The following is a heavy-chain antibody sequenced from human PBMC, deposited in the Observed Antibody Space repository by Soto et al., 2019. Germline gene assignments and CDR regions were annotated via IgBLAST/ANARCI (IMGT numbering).Heavy chain of an antibody. D-gene: IGHD5-18*01. V-gene: IGHV4-30-4*01. CDR1: GGSISSGDYY. CDR3: ARVVRAQLWLGNFDS. CDR2: IFYSGST. Sequence: QVQLQESGPGLVKPSQTLSLTCTVSGGSISSGDYYWSWIRQPPGKGLEWIGLIFYSGSTHYNPSLKSRVTISVDTSKNQFSLNLSSVTSADTAMYYCARVVRAQLWLGNFDSWGQGALVTVSS. J-gene: IGHJ4*02.